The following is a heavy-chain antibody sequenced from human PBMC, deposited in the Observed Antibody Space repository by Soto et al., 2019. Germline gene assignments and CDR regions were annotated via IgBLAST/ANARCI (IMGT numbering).Heavy chain of an antibody. CDR1: GYSVGSGYY. CDR3: ARVNDYYDSSGYYITSYFDY. CDR2: IYHSGST. J-gene: IGHJ4*02. Sequence: SETLSLTCAVSGYSVGSGYYWGWIRQPPGKGLEWIGSIYHSGSTYYNPSLKSRVTISVDTSKNQFSLKLSSVTAADTAVYYCARVNDYYDSSGYYITSYFDYWGQGTLVTSPQ. V-gene: IGHV4-38-2*01. D-gene: IGHD3-22*01.